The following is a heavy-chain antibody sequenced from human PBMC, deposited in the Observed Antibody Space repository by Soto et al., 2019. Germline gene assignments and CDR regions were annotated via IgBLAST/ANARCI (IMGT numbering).Heavy chain of an antibody. J-gene: IGHJ6*03. CDR1: GGSINSYY. V-gene: IGHV4-59*05. CDR2: IYYSGST. CDR3: VLAFGYMDV. Sequence: SETLSLTCTVSGGSINSYYWSWIRQPPGKGLEWIGSIYYSGSTYYNPSLKSRVTISVDTSKNQFSLKLSSVTAADTAVYYCVLAFGYMDVWGKGTTVTVSS. D-gene: IGHD3-16*01.